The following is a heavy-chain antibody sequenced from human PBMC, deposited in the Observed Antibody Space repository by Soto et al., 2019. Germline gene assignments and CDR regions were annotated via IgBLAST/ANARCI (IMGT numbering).Heavy chain of an antibody. Sequence: GGSLRLSCAASGFTFSSYAMSWVRQAPGKGLEWVSAISGSGGSTYYADSVKGRFTISRDNSKNTLYLQMNSLRAEDTAVYYCAKLTKTDCSGGSCYFDYWGQGTLVTVSS. V-gene: IGHV3-23*01. CDR3: AKLTKTDCSGGSCYFDY. CDR2: ISGSGGST. CDR1: GFTFSSYA. J-gene: IGHJ4*02. D-gene: IGHD2-15*01.